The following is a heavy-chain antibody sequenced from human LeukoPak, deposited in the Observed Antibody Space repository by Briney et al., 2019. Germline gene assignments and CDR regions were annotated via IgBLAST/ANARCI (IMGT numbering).Heavy chain of an antibody. CDR1: GFTFSTYG. Sequence: GGSLRLSCAASGFTFSTYGMHWVRQGPGKGLEWVTFIRSDGNEKYYADSVKGQFTISRDNSKSTLYLQMNSLRAEDTAVYYCAQERDRRGYFDYWGQGTLVTVSS. J-gene: IGHJ4*02. CDR3: AQERDRRGYFDY. CDR2: IRSDGNEK. V-gene: IGHV3-30*02. D-gene: IGHD2-15*01.